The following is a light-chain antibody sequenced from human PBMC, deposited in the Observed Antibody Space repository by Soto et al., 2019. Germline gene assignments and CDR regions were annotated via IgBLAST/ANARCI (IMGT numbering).Light chain of an antibody. V-gene: IGKV3D-15*01. Sequence: TQSPSTLSLSPGERSTLSCRASQSVNIYLAWYQHKPGQAPRLLIYDASSRPTDIPARFSGSGSGTEFTLTIGSLQPEDFAKYKCQQYNSWPQTFGQGPKVDIK. CDR1: QSVNIY. CDR3: QQYNSWPQT. CDR2: DAS. J-gene: IGKJ1*01.